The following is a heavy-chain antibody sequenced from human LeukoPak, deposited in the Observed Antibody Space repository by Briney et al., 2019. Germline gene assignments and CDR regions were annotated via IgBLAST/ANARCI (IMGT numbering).Heavy chain of an antibody. CDR3: ARDEGVGLSWYEVY. J-gene: IGHJ4*02. CDR1: GYTFTSYG. V-gene: IGHV1-18*01. D-gene: IGHD6-13*01. CDR2: ISADTGHT. Sequence: GASVKVSCKASGYTFTSYGISWVRQAPGQGLEWMGWISADTGHTKYAQNLQGRVTMTTDTSTSTAYMELRSLSSDDTAVYYCARDEGVGLSWYEVYWGQGTLVTVSS.